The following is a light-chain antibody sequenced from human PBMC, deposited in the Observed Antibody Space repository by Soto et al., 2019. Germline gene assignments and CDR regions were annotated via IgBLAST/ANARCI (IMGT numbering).Light chain of an antibody. V-gene: IGKV3-11*01. Sequence: SAATLSVYPWERATLSCRASQSVSSNLAWYQQKPGQAPRLLISDASDRATGIPARFSGSGSGTDFTLTISNLDPEDVATCYCQKYNSAPPWPFGQGTKVEVK. CDR3: QKYNSAPPWP. CDR2: DAS. J-gene: IGKJ1*01. CDR1: QSVSSN.